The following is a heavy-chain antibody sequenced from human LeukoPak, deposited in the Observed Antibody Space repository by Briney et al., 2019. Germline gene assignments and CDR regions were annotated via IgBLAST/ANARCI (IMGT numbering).Heavy chain of an antibody. Sequence: GGSLRLSCAASGFTFSSYSMNGVRQAPGKGLEWVSYISSSSSTIYYADSVKGRFTISRDNAKNSLYLQMNSLRAEDTAVYYCASDQRLWFYDYWGQGTLVTVSS. J-gene: IGHJ4*02. CDR3: ASDQRLWFYDY. D-gene: IGHD3-10*01. CDR1: GFTFSSYS. V-gene: IGHV3-48*01. CDR2: ISSSSSTI.